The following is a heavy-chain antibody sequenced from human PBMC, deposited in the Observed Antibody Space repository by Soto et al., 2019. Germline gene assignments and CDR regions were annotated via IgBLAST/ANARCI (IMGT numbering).Heavy chain of an antibody. Sequence: TGGSLRLSCATSGFMFNDYAMYWARQAPGQGLEWVAMIPSDGNHQFYVDNVRGRFTVSRDNSKNTLNLQMNSLRPEDTAVYYCSRGTYYPQSSGLHADYWGPGTVVTVSS. V-gene: IGHV3-30*03. J-gene: IGHJ4*02. D-gene: IGHD3-22*01. CDR1: GFMFNDYA. CDR3: SRGTYYPQSSGLHADY. CDR2: IPSDGNHQ.